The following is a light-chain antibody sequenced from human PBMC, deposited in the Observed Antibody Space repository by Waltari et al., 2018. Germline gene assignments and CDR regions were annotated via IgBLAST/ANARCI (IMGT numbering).Light chain of an antibody. CDR2: AAS. Sequence: DIQMTQSPSSLSASVGHRVTITCRASQSISSYLKCYQQKPGKAPKLLIYAASSLQSGVPSRFSGSGSGTEFTLTISSLQPEDFATYYCQQSYSTPWTFGQGTKVEIK. J-gene: IGKJ1*01. CDR3: QQSYSTPWT. CDR1: QSISSY. V-gene: IGKV1-39*01.